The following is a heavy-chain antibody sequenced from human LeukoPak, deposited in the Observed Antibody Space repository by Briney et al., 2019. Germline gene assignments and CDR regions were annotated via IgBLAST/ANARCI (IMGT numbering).Heavy chain of an antibody. CDR3: ARLRGNYFPDY. J-gene: IGHJ4*02. D-gene: IGHD2/OR15-2a*01. CDR2: IFYSGST. V-gene: IGHV4-59*01. CDR1: GGSMNNYY. Sequence: KSSETLSLTCTVSGGSMNNYYWTWLRQPPGRGLEWIAYIFYSGSTNYNPSLKSRVTITEDTSKNQFSLKLNSVTAADTAVYYCARLRGNYFPDYWGQGTLVTVSS.